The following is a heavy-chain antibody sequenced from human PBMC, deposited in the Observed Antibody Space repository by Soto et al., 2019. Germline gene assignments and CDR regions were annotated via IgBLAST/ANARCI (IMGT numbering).Heavy chain of an antibody. CDR1: GYTFTSYG. Sequence: QVQLVQSGAEVKKPGASVKVSCKASGYTFTSYGISWVRQAPGQGLEWMGWISAYNGNTNYAQKLQGRVTMTTDTSTSTAYRELRSLRSDDTAVYYCARDTNPAVAGTDIGVWGQGTLVTVSS. CDR3: ARDTNPAVAGTDIGV. D-gene: IGHD6-19*01. J-gene: IGHJ4*02. CDR2: ISAYNGNT. V-gene: IGHV1-18*01.